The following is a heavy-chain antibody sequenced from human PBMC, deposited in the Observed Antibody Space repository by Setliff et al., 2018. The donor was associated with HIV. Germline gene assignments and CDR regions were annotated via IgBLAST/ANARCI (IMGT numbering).Heavy chain of an antibody. J-gene: IGHJ5*02. Sequence: SVKVSCKSSGYTFTDYFIHWVRQAPGQGLEWMGGIIPMFGTLNFAQKFQGRVTITTDESTSAAYMELNSLRSEDTAVYYCARSRRDCGGGACKSDWFDPWGQGTLVTVSS. D-gene: IGHD2-21*01. CDR2: IIPMFGTL. V-gene: IGHV1-69*05. CDR1: GYTFTDYF. CDR3: ARSRRDCGGGACKSDWFDP.